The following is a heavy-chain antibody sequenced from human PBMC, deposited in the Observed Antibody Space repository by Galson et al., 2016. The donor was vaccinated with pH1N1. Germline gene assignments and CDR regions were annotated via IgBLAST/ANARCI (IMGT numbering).Heavy chain of an antibody. Sequence: SLRLSCAASGFTVSSNYMNWVRQAPGKGLEWVSVLYPGGTTYYADSVKGRFTISRDNSKNTLYLQMNSPRVDATAVYFCAGGPTRAQLEDHWGQGTLVTVSS. J-gene: IGHJ4*02. CDR3: AGGPTRAQLEDH. CDR2: LYPGGTT. CDR1: GFTVSSNY. V-gene: IGHV3-53*01. D-gene: IGHD6-13*01.